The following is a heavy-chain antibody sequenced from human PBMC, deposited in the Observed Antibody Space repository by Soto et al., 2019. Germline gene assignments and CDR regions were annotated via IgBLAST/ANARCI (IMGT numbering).Heavy chain of an antibody. CDR1: GGTFSSYA. Sequence: SVKVSCKASGGTFSSYAISWVRQAPGQGLEWMGGIIPIFGTANYAQKFQGRVTITADESTSTAYMELSSLRSEDTAVYYCARGSGYHLYKCYYYYGMDVWGQGTTGTVSS. D-gene: IGHD3-3*01. J-gene: IGHJ6*02. V-gene: IGHV1-69*13. CDR3: ARGSGYHLYKCYYYYGMDV. CDR2: IIPIFGTA.